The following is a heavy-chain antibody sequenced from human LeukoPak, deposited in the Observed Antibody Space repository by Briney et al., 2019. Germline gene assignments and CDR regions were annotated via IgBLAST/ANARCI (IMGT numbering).Heavy chain of an antibody. CDR1: GGSFSGYY. J-gene: IGHJ4*02. V-gene: IGHV4-34*01. D-gene: IGHD5-18*01. CDR2: INHSGST. Sequence: SETLSLTCAVYGGSFSGYYWSWIRQPPGKGLEWIGEINHSGSTNYNPSLKSRLSISVDTSKNQFSLKLTSVTAADTAVYYCAREAIWGNSYGHFDYWGQGKLVTVSS. CDR3: AREAIWGNSYGHFDY.